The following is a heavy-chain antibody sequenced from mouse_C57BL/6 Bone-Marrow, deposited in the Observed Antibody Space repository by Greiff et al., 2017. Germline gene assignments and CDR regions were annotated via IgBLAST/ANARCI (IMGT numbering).Heavy chain of an antibody. CDR2: IHPSDSDT. CDR1: GYTFTSYW. J-gene: IGHJ2*01. Sequence: VQLQQPGAELVKPGASVKVSCMASGYTFTSYWMHWVKQRPGQGLEWIGRIHPSDSDTNYNQKFKGKATLTVDKSSSTAYMQLSSLTSEDSAVYYCAIGIPYITYFDYWGQGTTLTVSS. D-gene: IGHD1-1*01. V-gene: IGHV1-74*01. CDR3: AIGIPYITYFDY.